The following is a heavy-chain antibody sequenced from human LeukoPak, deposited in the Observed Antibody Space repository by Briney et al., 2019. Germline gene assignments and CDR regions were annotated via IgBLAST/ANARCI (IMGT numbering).Heavy chain of an antibody. CDR1: GYTFTSYY. CDR2: INPSGGST. J-gene: IGHJ4*02. D-gene: IGHD3-22*01. Sequence: GASVKVSCKASGYTFTSYYMHWVRQAPGQGLEWMGIINPSGGSTGYAQKFQGRVTMTRDTSTSTVYMELSSLRSEDTAVYYCARDGDYYDSSGYFSFDYWGQGTLVTVSS. CDR3: ARDGDYYDSSGYFSFDY. V-gene: IGHV1-46*01.